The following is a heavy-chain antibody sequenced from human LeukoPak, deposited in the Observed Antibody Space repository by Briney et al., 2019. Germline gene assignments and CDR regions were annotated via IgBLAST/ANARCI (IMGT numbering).Heavy chain of an antibody. CDR2: IFSSGTT. CDR3: ARLRWPSAYYYYGMDV. CDR1: DGSVSNYY. J-gene: IGHJ6*02. D-gene: IGHD4-23*01. V-gene: IGHV4-59*02. Sequence: SETLSLTCTVSDGSVSNYYWSWIRQPPGKGLEWIGYIFSSGTTNYNPSLRGRVTISVDTSKNQFSLKLSSVTAADTAVYYCARLRWPSAYYYYGMDVWGQGTTVTVSS.